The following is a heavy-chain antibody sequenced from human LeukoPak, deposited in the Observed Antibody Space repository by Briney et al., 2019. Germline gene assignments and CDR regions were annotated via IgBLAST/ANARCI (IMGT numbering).Heavy chain of an antibody. CDR1: GFTFSSYE. D-gene: IGHD3-10*01. Sequence: GGSLRLSCAASGFTFSSYEMNWVRQAPGKGLEWVSHISSSGSTIYYADSVKGRFTISRDNAKNSLYLQMNSLRAEDTAVYYCASMPYGSGSYDWGQGTLVTVSS. V-gene: IGHV3-48*03. CDR2: ISSSGSTI. CDR3: ASMPYGSGSYD. J-gene: IGHJ4*02.